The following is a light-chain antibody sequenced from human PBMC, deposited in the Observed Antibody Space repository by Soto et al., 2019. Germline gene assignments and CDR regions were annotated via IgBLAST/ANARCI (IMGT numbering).Light chain of an antibody. CDR1: RGISSY. CDR2: SAS. CDR3: QQLNSYPQT. Sequence: QLTQSPSSLSASVGDRVTITCQASRGISSYLAWYQQKPGKAPKLLVYSASTLQSGVPSRFSGSGSGPDFTLTISSLQPEDSATYFCQQLNSYPQTFGQGTRLEIK. V-gene: IGKV1-9*01. J-gene: IGKJ5*01.